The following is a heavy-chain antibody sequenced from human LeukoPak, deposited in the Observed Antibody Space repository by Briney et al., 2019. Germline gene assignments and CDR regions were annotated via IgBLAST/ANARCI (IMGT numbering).Heavy chain of an antibody. J-gene: IGHJ4*02. Sequence: PGGSLRLPCAASGFTFSSYGMHWVRQAPGKGLEWVAVISYDGSNKYYADSVKGRFTISRDNSKNTLYLQMNSLRAEDTAVYYCAKEVEVAYYDFWSGEAFDYRGQGTLVTVSS. CDR3: AKEVEVAYYDFWSGEAFDY. D-gene: IGHD3-3*01. V-gene: IGHV3-30*18. CDR2: ISYDGSNK. CDR1: GFTFSSYG.